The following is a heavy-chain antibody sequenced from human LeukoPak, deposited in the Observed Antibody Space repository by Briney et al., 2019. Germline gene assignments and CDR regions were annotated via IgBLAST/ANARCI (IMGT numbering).Heavy chain of an antibody. Sequence: SQTLFLTCTVSGGSISSGDYYWSWIRQPPGKGLEWIGEINHSGSTNYNPSLKSRVTISVDTSKNQFSLKLSSVTAADTAVYYCARALPGSYDIFVMDVWGHGTTVTVSS. CDR3: ARALPGSYDIFVMDV. J-gene: IGHJ6*02. CDR2: INHSGST. CDR1: GGSISSGDYY. D-gene: IGHD3-9*01. V-gene: IGHV4-30-4*08.